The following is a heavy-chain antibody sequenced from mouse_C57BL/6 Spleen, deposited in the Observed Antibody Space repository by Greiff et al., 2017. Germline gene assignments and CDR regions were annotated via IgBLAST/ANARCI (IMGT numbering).Heavy chain of an antibody. D-gene: IGHD1-1*01. V-gene: IGHV1-26*01. CDR3: ARSLYYYGSSYRYAMDY. CDR1: GYTFTDYY. Sequence: EVQLQQSGPELVKPGASVKISCKASGYTFTDYYMNWVKQSHGKSLEWIGDINPNNGGTSYNQKFKGKATLTVDKSSSTAYMELRSLTSEDSAVYYCARSLYYYGSSYRYAMDYWGQGTSVTVSS. CDR2: INPNNGGT. J-gene: IGHJ4*01.